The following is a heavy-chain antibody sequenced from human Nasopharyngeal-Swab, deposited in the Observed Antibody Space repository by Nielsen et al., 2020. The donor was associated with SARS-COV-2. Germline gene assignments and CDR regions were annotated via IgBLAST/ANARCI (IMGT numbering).Heavy chain of an antibody. Sequence: SETLSLTCTVSGGSISNYYWSWIRQPPGKGLEWIGYISYIGSTNYNPSLKSRVTISLDTSKTQFSLKLRSVTAADTAVYYCARHYGHVVVTDNWFDPWGQGTLVTVSS. CDR3: ARHYGHVVVTDNWFDP. CDR2: ISYIGST. V-gene: IGHV4-59*08. D-gene: IGHD2-21*02. J-gene: IGHJ5*02. CDR1: GGSISNYY.